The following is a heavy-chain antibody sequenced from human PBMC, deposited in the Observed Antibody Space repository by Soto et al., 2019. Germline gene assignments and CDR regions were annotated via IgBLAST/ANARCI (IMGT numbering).Heavy chain of an antibody. CDR2: IYPGDSDT. CDR3: ARLLNTATVTDPDY. J-gene: IGHJ4*02. Sequence: EVQLVQSGAEVKKPGESLKISCKASGYSFTSYWIAWVRQMPGKGLEWMGIIYPGDSDTRYSPSFQGQVTISADKSISPAYMQWSSLKASDIAMYYCARLLNTATVTDPDYWGQGTLVTVSS. V-gene: IGHV5-51*01. D-gene: IGHD5-18*01. CDR1: GYSFTSYW.